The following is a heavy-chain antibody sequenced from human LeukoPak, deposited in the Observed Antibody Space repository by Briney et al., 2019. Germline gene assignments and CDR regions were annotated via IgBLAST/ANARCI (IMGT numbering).Heavy chain of an antibody. V-gene: IGHV3-7*01. Sequence: PGGSLRLSCAASGFTFNIYWMSWVRQAPGKGLEWVANIREDGTEKYYIDSVKGRFSISRDNAKNSLYLQMNSLRDEDTAVYYCARDAGYFRNELWGTGTTVIVSS. J-gene: IGHJ6*04. CDR2: IREDGTEK. CDR3: ARDAGYFRNEL. CDR1: GFTFNIYW. D-gene: IGHD2/OR15-2a*01.